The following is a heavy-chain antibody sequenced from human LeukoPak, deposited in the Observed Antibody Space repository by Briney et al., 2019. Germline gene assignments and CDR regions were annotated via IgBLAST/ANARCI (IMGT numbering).Heavy chain of an antibody. CDR1: GFTVSSNY. J-gene: IGHJ4*02. CDR3: ASGSGSYPYFDY. Sequence: GGSLRLSCAASGFTVSSNYMSWVRQAPGKGLERVSVIYSGGSTYYADSVKGRFTISRDNSKNTLYLRMNSLRAEDTAVYYCASGSGSYPYFDYWGQGTLVTVSS. CDR2: IYSGGST. V-gene: IGHV3-66*02. D-gene: IGHD1-26*01.